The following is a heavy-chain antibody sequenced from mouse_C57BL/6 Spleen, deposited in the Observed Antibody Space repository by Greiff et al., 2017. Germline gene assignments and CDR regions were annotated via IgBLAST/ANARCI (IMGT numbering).Heavy chain of an antibody. V-gene: IGHV1-53*01. Sequence: QVQLQQPGAELVKPGASVKLSCKASGYTFTSYWMHWVKQRPGQGLEWIGNINPSNGGTNYNEKFKSKATLTVDKSSSTAYMQLSSLTSEDSAVYYCARSTMVTHWYFDVWGTGTTVTVSS. CDR2: INPSNGGT. J-gene: IGHJ1*03. D-gene: IGHD2-2*01. CDR1: GYTFTSYW. CDR3: ARSTMVTHWYFDV.